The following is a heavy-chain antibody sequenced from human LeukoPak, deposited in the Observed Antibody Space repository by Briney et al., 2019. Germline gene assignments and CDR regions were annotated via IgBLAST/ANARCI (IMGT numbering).Heavy chain of an antibody. CDR2: IHYDGSNN. V-gene: IGHV3-30*02. CDR1: GFTFSSYA. CDR3: AKGRYSGSYSAQVFDY. D-gene: IGHD1-26*01. Sequence: GGSLRLSCAASGFTFSSYAMHWVRQAPGKGLEWVAFIHYDGSNNYYADSVKGRFTISRDNSKNTLYLQMNSLRAEDTAVYYCAKGRYSGSYSAQVFDYWGQGTLVTVSS. J-gene: IGHJ4*02.